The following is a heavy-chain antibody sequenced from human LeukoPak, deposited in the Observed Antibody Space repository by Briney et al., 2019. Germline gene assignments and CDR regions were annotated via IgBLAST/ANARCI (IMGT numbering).Heavy chain of an antibody. CDR3: AKGSPQGVVVVATTLYFDY. D-gene: IGHD2-15*01. CDR2: ISGSGGTT. V-gene: IGHV3-23*01. CDR1: GFIFSSYA. J-gene: IGHJ4*02. Sequence: GGSLRLSCAASGFIFSSYAMSWVRQAPGRGLEWVSAISGSGGTTYYADSVKGRFTISRDNSKNTLYLQMNSLRAEDTAVYYCAKGSPQGVVVVATTLYFDYWGQGTLVTVSS.